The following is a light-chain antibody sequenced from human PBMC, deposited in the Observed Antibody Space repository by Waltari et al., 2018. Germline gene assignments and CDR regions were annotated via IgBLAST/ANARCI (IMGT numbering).Light chain of an antibody. CDR3: QQTYGSPPT. CDR2: ASS. V-gene: IGKV1-39*01. Sequence: DIQMTQSPSSLSASVGDRVTITCRASQSISTYLHWYQQKPGKAPKLLVYASSNFQTGVSPRFSGSGSGTDFTLTISSLEPEDFATYYCQQTYGSPPTFGPGTKVDI. J-gene: IGKJ3*01. CDR1: QSISTY.